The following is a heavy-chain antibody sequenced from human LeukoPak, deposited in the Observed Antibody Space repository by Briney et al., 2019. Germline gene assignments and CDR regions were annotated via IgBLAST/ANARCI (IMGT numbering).Heavy chain of an antibody. CDR2: INPNSGGT. Sequence: RASVKVSCKASGYTFTGYYMHWVRQAPGQGLEWMGWINPNSGGTNYAQKFQGRVTMTRDTSISTAYMELSRLRSDDTAVYYCARPFTPDYGDYAFFDYWGQGTLVTVSS. CDR3: ARPFTPDYGDYAFFDY. CDR1: GYTFTGYY. V-gene: IGHV1-2*02. J-gene: IGHJ4*02. D-gene: IGHD4-17*01.